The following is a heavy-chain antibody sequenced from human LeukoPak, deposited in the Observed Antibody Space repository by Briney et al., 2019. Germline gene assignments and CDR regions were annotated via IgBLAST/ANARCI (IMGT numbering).Heavy chain of an antibody. Sequence: PSETLSLTCAVYGGSFSGYYWSWIRQPPGKGLEWIGEINHSGSTNYNPSLKSRVTISVDTSKNQFSLKLSSVTAADTAVYYCARDWFGGGSCYDYWGQGTLVTVSS. CDR2: INHSGST. V-gene: IGHV4-34*01. J-gene: IGHJ4*02. CDR3: ARDWFGGGSCYDY. D-gene: IGHD2-15*01. CDR1: GGSFSGYY.